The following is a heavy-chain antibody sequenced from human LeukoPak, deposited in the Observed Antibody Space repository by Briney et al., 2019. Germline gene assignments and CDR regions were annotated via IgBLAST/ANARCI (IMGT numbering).Heavy chain of an antibody. Sequence: PSETLSLTCTVSGGSISSYYWSWIRQPPGKGLEWIGSIYYSGSTYYNPSLKSRVTISVDTSKNQFSLKLSSVTAADTAVYYCARLGQYYGSGSYATDAFDIWGQGTMVTVSS. D-gene: IGHD3-10*01. CDR3: ARLGQYYGSGSYATDAFDI. CDR1: GGSISSYY. V-gene: IGHV4-39*01. J-gene: IGHJ3*02. CDR2: IYYSGST.